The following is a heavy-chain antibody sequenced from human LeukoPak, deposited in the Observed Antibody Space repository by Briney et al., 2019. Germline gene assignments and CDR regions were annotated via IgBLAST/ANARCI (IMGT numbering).Heavy chain of an antibody. CDR3: ASWPRPDKYYDILTGYHG. J-gene: IGHJ4*02. D-gene: IGHD3-9*01. Sequence: SETLSLSCTVSGGSIRSYYWSWIRQPPGKGLECIGYIYYIGSTNYNPSLKSRVTISLDTSKSQFSLKLTSVTPADTAVYYCASWPRPDKYYDILTGYHGWGQGTLVTVSS. CDR1: GGSIRSYY. V-gene: IGHV4-59*01. CDR2: IYYIGST.